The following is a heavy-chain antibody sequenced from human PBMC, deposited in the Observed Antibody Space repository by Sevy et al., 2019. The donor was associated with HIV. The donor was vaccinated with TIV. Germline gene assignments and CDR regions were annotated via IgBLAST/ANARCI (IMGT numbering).Heavy chain of an antibody. D-gene: IGHD3-16*02. J-gene: IGHJ4*02. CDR1: AFTFSSYE. Sequence: GGSLRLSCAASAFTFSSYEMNWVRQAPGKGLEWVSYISSSGSTIYYADSVKGRFTISRDNAKNSLYLQMNSLRAEDTAVYYCARDLTYYDYVWGSYRFSDYWGQGTLVTVSS. CDR3: ARDLTYYDYVWGSYRFSDY. CDR2: ISSSGSTI. V-gene: IGHV3-48*03.